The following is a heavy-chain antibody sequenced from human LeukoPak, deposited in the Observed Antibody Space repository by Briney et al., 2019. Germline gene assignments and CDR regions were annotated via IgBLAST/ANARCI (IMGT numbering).Heavy chain of an antibody. V-gene: IGHV1-2*02. CDR2: SNPNSGGT. J-gene: IGHJ4*02. D-gene: IGHD2-15*01. CDR3: ARDPGCSRVFDY. CDR1: GYTFTRYY. Sequence: ASVNVSYTPSGYTFTRYYMHWVRQAPGHRLEWSGCSNPNSGGTKNAQKFQGRDTMTRDTSISTADMKLGRMRVDDTAGDYCARDPGCSRVFDYWGQGTLVTVSS.